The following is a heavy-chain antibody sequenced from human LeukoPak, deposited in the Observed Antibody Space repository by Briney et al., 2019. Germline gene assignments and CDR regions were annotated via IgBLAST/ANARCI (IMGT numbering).Heavy chain of an antibody. Sequence: PGGSLRLSCAASGFTFRNYWMGWVRQAPGKGLEWVANTKPDGSAKYYADSVRGRFTTSRDNAKKFVYVEMKSLRAGDRAVYYCARDRGLNTNFHYWGQGTLVTVSS. D-gene: IGHD5-12*01. CDR3: ARDRGLNTNFHY. CDR1: GFTFRNYW. J-gene: IGHJ4*02. V-gene: IGHV3-7*01. CDR2: TKPDGSAK.